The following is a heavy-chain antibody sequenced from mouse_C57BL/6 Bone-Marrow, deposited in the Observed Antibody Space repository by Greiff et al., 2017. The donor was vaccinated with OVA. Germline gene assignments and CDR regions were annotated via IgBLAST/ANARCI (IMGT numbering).Heavy chain of an antibody. Sequence: EVKVEESGGGLVQPGGSMKLSCAASGFTFSDAWMDWVRQSPETGLEWVAEIRNKANNHATYYAESVKGRFTISRDDSKSSVYLQMNSLRAEDTGIYYCTRALYYYGSAYYYAMDYWGQGTSVTVSS. CDR3: TRALYYYGSAYYYAMDY. D-gene: IGHD1-1*01. J-gene: IGHJ4*01. CDR1: GFTFSDAW. V-gene: IGHV6-6*01. CDR2: IRNKANNHAT.